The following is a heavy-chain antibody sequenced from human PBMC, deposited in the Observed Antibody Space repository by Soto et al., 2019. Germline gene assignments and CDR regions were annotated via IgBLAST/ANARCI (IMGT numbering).Heavy chain of an antibody. J-gene: IGHJ3*02. Sequence: ASVKVSCKASGYTFTSYGISWVRQAPGQGLEWLGWISAYNGNTNYAQKLQGRVTMTTDTSTSTAYMELRSLRSDDTAVYYCAREGGYYDFWSGPEYDAFDIRGQGTMVTVSS. CDR2: ISAYNGNT. CDR1: GYTFTSYG. CDR3: AREGGYYDFWSGPEYDAFDI. V-gene: IGHV1-18*01. D-gene: IGHD3-3*01.